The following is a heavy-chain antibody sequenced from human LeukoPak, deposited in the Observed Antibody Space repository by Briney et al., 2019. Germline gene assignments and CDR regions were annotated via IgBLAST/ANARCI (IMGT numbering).Heavy chain of an antibody. D-gene: IGHD6-13*01. V-gene: IGHV3-66*02. CDR1: GFTVSSNY. Sequence: PGGSLRLSCAASGFTVSSNYTSWVRQAPGQGLEWVSVIYSGGSTYYADSVKGRFTISRDNSKNTLYLQMNSLRAEDTAVYYCARDSSSWRQDFDYWGQGTLVTVSS. J-gene: IGHJ4*02. CDR3: ARDSSSWRQDFDY. CDR2: IYSGGST.